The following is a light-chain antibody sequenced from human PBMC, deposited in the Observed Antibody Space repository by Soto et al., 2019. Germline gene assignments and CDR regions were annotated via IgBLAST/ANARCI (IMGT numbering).Light chain of an antibody. Sequence: QSVLTQPASVSGSPGQSITISCTGTSSDVGGYKYVSWYQQHPGKAPKRMIYEVSNRPSGVSNRFSGSKSGNMASLTISGLQAEDEADYYCSSYTSSSPCVFGTGTKVTVL. CDR2: EVS. V-gene: IGLV2-14*01. J-gene: IGLJ1*01. CDR1: SSDVGGYKY. CDR3: SSYTSSSPCV.